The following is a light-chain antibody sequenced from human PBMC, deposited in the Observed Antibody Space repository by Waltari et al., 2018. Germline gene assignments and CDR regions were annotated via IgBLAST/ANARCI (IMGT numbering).Light chain of an antibody. CDR1: QDISHF. Sequence: DAQMTQSPSSLSASVGDRVTITCQSSQDISHFLNWYQQKPGTPPKLLITDASTLQTGVPSGFSGGRSGTQVTFTVNGLQPEDVATYFCQQYDNLPLTFGGGTKVEI. V-gene: IGKV1-33*01. CDR3: QQYDNLPLT. CDR2: DAS. J-gene: IGKJ4*01.